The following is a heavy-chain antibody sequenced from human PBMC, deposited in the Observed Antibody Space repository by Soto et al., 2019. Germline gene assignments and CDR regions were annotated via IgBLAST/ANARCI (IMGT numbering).Heavy chain of an antibody. CDR3: ARGELRFWFDP. D-gene: IGHD1-26*01. Sequence: SETLSLTCTVSGGSISSGGYYWSWIRQHPGKGLEWIGYIYYSGCTYYNPSLKSRVTISVDTSKNQFSLKLSSVTAADTAVYYCARGELRFWFDPWGQGTLVTVSS. V-gene: IGHV4-31*03. CDR2: IYYSGCT. CDR1: GGSISSGGYY. J-gene: IGHJ5*02.